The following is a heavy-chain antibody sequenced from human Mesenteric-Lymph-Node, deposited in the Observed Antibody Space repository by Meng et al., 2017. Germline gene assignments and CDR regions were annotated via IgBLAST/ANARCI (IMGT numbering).Heavy chain of an antibody. J-gene: IGHJ4*02. CDR3: SREEVY. CDR1: GASISRGGDY. CDR2: IYASGST. V-gene: IGHV4-30-4*01. Sequence: QVQLQESGPGLVKPSQTLSLTCTVSGASISRGGDYWSWIRQPPGKGLEWIGNIYASGSTYYNPSLQSRVTISVDTSKNQFSLNLYSVTAADTAVYYCSREEVYWGQGTLVTVSS.